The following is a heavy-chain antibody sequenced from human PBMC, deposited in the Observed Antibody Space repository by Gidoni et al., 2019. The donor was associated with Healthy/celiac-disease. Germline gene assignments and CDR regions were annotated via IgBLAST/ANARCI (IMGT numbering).Heavy chain of an antibody. CDR1: HRSISSRRHD. CDR2: IYYSGSN. J-gene: IGHJ6*02. D-gene: IGHD6-19*01. CDR3: ARHAAVAGRRDA. Sequence: QLHLQESGPGLVKPSATLSLTCTFSHRSISSRRHDWGWSRQPQGMGLEWIGSIYYSGSNYYNPSLKRRVIISGDTSKNQFSLKLSAVTAADTAVYYCARHAAVAGRRDAWGQGTTVTVSS. V-gene: IGHV4-39*01.